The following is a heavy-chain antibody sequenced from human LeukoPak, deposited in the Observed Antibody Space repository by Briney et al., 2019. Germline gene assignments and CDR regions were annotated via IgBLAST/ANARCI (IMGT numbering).Heavy chain of an antibody. D-gene: IGHD3-22*01. J-gene: IGHJ4*02. CDR2: INPNSGGT. CDR1: GYTFTGYY. V-gene: IGHV1-2*02. CDR3: ARDGYYYDSSGYYAE. Sequence: ASVKVSCKASGYTFTGYYMHWVRQAPRQGLEWMGWINPNSGGTNYAQKFQGRVTMTRDTSISTAYMELSRLRSDDTAVYYCARDGYYYDSSGYYAEWGQGTLVTVSS.